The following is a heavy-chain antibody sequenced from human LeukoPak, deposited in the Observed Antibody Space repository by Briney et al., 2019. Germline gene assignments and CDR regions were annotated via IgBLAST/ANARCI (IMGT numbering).Heavy chain of an antibody. CDR2: IYYSGST. Sequence: PSETLSLTCTVSGDSSSLSYWSWIRQPPGKGLEWVGFIYYSGSTNYNPSLKSRVTISVDTSKNQFSLKLSSVTAADTAVYYCARSSTTYYYDSSGYYMDYWGQGTLVTVSS. J-gene: IGHJ4*02. CDR3: ARSSTTYYYDSSGYYMDY. CDR1: GDSSSLSY. V-gene: IGHV4-59*01. D-gene: IGHD3-22*01.